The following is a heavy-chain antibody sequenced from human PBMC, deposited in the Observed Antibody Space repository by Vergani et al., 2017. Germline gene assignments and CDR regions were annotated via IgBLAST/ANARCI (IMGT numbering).Heavy chain of an antibody. V-gene: IGHV1-69-2*01. J-gene: IGHJ6*02. CDR1: GYTFTDYY. CDR3: AITYIVVVPAARADYYYGMDV. Sequence: EVQLVQSGAEVQKPGATVKISCKVSGYTFTDYYMHWVQQAPGKGLEWMGLVDPEDGETIYAEKFQGRVTITADTSTDTAYMELSSLRSEDTAVYYCAITYIVVVPAARADYYYGMDVWGQGTTVTVSS. D-gene: IGHD2-2*01. CDR2: VDPEDGET.